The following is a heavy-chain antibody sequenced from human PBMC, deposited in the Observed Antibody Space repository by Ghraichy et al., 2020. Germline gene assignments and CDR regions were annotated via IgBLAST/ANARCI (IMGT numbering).Heavy chain of an antibody. CDR3: AKAPLRFLEWLFGIDY. CDR2: ISGSGGST. CDR1: GFTFSSYA. J-gene: IGHJ4*02. D-gene: IGHD3-3*01. Sequence: GGSLRLSCAASGFTFSSYAMSWVRQAPGKGLEWVSAISGSGGSTYYADSVKGRFTISRDNSKNTLYLQMNSLRAEDTAVYYCAKAPLRFLEWLFGIDYWGQGTLVTVSS. V-gene: IGHV3-23*01.